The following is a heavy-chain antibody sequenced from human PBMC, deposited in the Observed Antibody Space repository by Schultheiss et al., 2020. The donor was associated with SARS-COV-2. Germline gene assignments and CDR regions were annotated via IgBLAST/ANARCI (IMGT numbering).Heavy chain of an antibody. CDR2: IWYDGSNK. J-gene: IGHJ5*02. CDR3: ARTYNWNDGDTEVQMFDP. V-gene: IGHV3-33*08. Sequence: GGSLRLSCAASGFTFSSYSMNWVRQAPGKGLEWVAVIWYDGSNKYYADSVKGRFTISRDNSKNTLYLQMNSLRAEDTAVYYCARTYNWNDGDTEVQMFDPWGQGTLVTVSS. CDR1: GFTFSSYS. D-gene: IGHD1-1*01.